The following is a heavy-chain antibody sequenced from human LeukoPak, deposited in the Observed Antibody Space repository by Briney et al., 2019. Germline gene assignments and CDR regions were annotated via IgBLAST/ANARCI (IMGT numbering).Heavy chain of an antibody. V-gene: IGHV4-59*08. CDR2: NYYSGST. Sequence: SETLSLTCTVSGGSISSYYWSWIRQAPGKGLEWVGNNYYSGSTNYNPSLKSRVTVSVDTSKNQFSLKLSSVTAADTAVYYCARHGTLGSTTYPLDYWGQGTLVTVSS. CDR3: ARHGTLGSTTYPLDY. CDR1: GGSISSYY. J-gene: IGHJ4*02. D-gene: IGHD1-26*01.